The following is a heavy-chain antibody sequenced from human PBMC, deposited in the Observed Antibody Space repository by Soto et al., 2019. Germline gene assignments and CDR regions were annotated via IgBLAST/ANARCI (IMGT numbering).Heavy chain of an antibody. D-gene: IGHD3-3*01. CDR3: ARSYYDFWSGPQPFDY. CDR2: IYPADSDT. V-gene: IGHV5-51*01. Sequence: PGESLKISCQGSGYSFTSYWIGWVRQMPGKGLEWMGIIYPADSDTRYSPSFQGQVTISADRSISTAYLQWSGLKASDTAMYYCARSYYDFWSGPQPFDYWGQGTLVTVSS. J-gene: IGHJ4*02. CDR1: GYSFTSYW.